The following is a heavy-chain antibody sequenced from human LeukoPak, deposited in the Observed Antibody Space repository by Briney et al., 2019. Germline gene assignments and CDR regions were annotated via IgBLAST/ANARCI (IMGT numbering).Heavy chain of an antibody. V-gene: IGHV3-23*01. J-gene: IGHJ4*02. CDR3: AIGPPYGGYSD. CDR2: ISGSGGRT. D-gene: IGHD5-12*01. CDR1: GFTFTTYA. Sequence: PGGSLRLSCAPSGFTFTTYAMTWVRQAPGKGPEWVSSISGSGGRTYYADSLKGRFTISRDNSKNTLYLQMNSLRVEDTAVYYCAIGPPYGGYSDWGQGTLVTVSS.